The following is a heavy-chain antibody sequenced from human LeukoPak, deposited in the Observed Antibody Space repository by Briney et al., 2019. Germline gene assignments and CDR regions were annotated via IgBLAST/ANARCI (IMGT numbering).Heavy chain of an antibody. CDR2: IYYSWST. CDR3: ARDSSGLQYFDWLSLKPYYYYGMDV. J-gene: IGHJ6*02. V-gene: IGHV4-59*01. Sequence: SETLSLTCTVSGGSISSYYWSWIRQPPGKGLEWIGYIYYSWSTNYNPSLKSRVTISVDTSKNQFSLKLSSVTAADTAVYYCARDSSGLQYFDWLSLKPYYYYGMDVWGQGTTVTVSS. CDR1: GGSISSYY. D-gene: IGHD3-9*01.